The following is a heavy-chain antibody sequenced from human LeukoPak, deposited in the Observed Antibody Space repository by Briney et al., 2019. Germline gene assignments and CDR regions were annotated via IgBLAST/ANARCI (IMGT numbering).Heavy chain of an antibody. V-gene: IGHV4-34*01. J-gene: IGHJ4*02. CDR1: GGSFSGYY. CDR3: ARGGQQLVGVHFDY. CDR2: INHSGST. Sequence: SETLSLTCAVYGGSFSGYYWSWIRQPPGKGLEWIGEINHSGSTNYNPSLKSRVTISVDTSKNQFSPKLSSVTAADTAVYYCARGGQQLVGVHFDYWGQGTLVTVSS. D-gene: IGHD6-13*01.